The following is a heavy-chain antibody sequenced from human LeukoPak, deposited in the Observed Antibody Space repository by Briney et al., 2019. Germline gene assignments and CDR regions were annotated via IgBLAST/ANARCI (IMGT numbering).Heavy chain of an antibody. Sequence: AGGSLRLSCAASGFTFSSYGMHWVRQAPGKGLEWVAVISYDGSNKYYADSVKGRFTISRDNSKNTLYLQMNSLRAEDTAVYYCARDRIAAAGTNYFDYWGQGTLVTVSS. CDR1: GFTFSSYG. CDR3: ARDRIAAAGTNYFDY. J-gene: IGHJ4*02. D-gene: IGHD6-13*01. CDR2: ISYDGSNK. V-gene: IGHV3-30*03.